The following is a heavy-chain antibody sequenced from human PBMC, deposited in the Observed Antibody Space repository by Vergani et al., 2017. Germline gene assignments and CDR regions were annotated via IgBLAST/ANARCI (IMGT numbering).Heavy chain of an antibody. J-gene: IGHJ5*02. CDR2: IYYSGST. D-gene: IGHD6-19*01. Sequence: QLQLQESGPGLVKPSATLSLTCSVSGASIRSSNYYWGCIRQPPGKGLEWIASIYYSGSTYYNPSLNSRVTISVDTSKNQFSLKLSSVTAADTAVYFCARHSTVEWLVKLGWIDPWGQGILVTVSS. V-gene: IGHV4-39*01. CDR3: ARHSTVEWLVKLGWIDP. CDR1: GASIRSSNYY.